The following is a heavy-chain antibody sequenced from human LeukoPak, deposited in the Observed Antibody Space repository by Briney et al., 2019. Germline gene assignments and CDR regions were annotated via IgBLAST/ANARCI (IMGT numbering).Heavy chain of an antibody. CDR1: GFTFSSYS. J-gene: IGHJ6*04. V-gene: IGHV3-30*04. CDR3: TMSSRMVRGVIGYYYGMDV. D-gene: IGHD3-10*01. Sequence: GTSLRLSCAASGFTFSSYSMHWVRQAPGKGLEWVAVISYDGNNKYYADSVKGRFTISRDNSKNTMYLQMNSLKTEDTAVYYCTMSSRMVRGVIGYYYGMDVWGKGTTVTVSS. CDR2: ISYDGNNK.